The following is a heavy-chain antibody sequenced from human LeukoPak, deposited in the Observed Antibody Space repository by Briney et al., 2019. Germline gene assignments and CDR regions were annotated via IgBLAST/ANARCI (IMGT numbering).Heavy chain of an antibody. CDR3: AKDSGVVPTARPWFDP. CDR1: GFSFSSYA. Sequence: GGCLRLSCAASGFSFSSYAMSWVREAPAKGLEWVSAISGSGGSTYYADSVKGPFTISRDNSKNTLYLQMNSLRAADTAVYYCAKDSGVVPTARPWFDPSGQGTLGTVSS. V-gene: IGHV3-23*01. CDR2: ISGSGGST. J-gene: IGHJ5*02. D-gene: IGHD2-2*01.